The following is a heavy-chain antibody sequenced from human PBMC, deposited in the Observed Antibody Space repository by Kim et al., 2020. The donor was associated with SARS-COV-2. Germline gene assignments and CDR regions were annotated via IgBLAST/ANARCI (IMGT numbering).Heavy chain of an antibody. Sequence: RFQGKVPITADKSTSKAYMELSSLRSEDTAVYYCASDLEMATIGYYFDYWGQGTLVTVSS. J-gene: IGHJ4*02. V-gene: IGHV1-69*04. D-gene: IGHD5-12*01. CDR3: ASDLEMATIGYYFDY.